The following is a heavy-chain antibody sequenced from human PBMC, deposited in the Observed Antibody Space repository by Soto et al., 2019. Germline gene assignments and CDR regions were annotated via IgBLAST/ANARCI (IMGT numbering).Heavy chain of an antibody. CDR2: IIPIFGTA. D-gene: IGHD2-15*01. Sequence: QVQLVQSGAEVKKPGSSVKVSCKASGGTFSSYAISWVRQAPGQGLEWMGGIIPIFGTANYAQKFQGRVTITADESTSTAYMELSSPRSEDTAVYYCARAPGVVVVAATPGSWFDPWGQGTLVTVSS. J-gene: IGHJ5*02. CDR1: GGTFSSYA. CDR3: ARAPGVVVVAATPGSWFDP. V-gene: IGHV1-69*01.